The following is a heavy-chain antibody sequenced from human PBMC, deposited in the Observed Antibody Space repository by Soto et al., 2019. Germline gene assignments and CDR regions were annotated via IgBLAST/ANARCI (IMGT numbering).Heavy chain of an antibody. CDR1: GYTLTELS. V-gene: IGHV1-24*01. CDR2: FDPEDGET. J-gene: IGHJ5*02. Sequence: GASVKVSCKVSGYTLTELSMHWVRQAPGKGLEWMGGFDPEDGETIYAQKFQGRVTMTEDTSTDTAYMELSSLRSEDTAVYYCVQYQLLWSWFDPWGQGTLVTVSS. CDR3: VQYQLLWSWFDP. D-gene: IGHD2-2*01.